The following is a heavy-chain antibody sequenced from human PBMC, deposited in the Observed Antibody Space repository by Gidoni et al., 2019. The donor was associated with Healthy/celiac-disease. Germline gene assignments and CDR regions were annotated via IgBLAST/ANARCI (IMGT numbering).Heavy chain of an antibody. D-gene: IGHD3-10*01. V-gene: IGHV3-9*01. CDR1: GFTFDDYA. Sequence: EVQLVESGGGLVQPGRSLRLSCAASGFTFDDYAMHWVRQAPGKGLEWVSGSSWNSGSIGYADSVKGRFTISRDNAKNSLYLQMNSLRAEDTALYYCAKDRGGSGFSYYYGMDVWGQGTTVTVSS. J-gene: IGHJ6*02. CDR3: AKDRGGSGFSYYYGMDV. CDR2: SSWNSGSI.